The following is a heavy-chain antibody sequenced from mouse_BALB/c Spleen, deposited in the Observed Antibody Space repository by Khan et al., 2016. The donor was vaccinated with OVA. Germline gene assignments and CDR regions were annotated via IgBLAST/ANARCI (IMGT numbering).Heavy chain of an antibody. V-gene: IGHV3-2*02. J-gene: IGHJ1*01. Sequence: EVQLQESGPGLAKPSQSLSLTCTVTGYSITSDYAWNWIRQFPGNKLEWMAYLSYSGSTKSNPSLNSRISITRDTSKNQSFLELNSVTTEDTATYYCARRYYYGQWYFDVWGAGTTVTFSS. CDR2: LSYSGST. CDR3: ARRYYYGQWYFDV. D-gene: IGHD1-1*01. CDR1: GYSITSDYA.